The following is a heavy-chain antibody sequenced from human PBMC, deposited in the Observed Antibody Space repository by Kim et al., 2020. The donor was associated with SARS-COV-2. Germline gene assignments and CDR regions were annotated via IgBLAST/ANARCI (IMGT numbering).Heavy chain of an antibody. CDR1: GFTFSSYS. Sequence: GGSLRLSCAASGFTFSSYSMTWVRQAPGKGLEWISYILGSSSTIWQADSVKGRFTISRDNAKNSLYLQMNSLRDEDTAVYYCARDSGTSYGRAFHLWGHGTKVTVSS. D-gene: IGHD1-26*01. CDR3: ARDSGTSYGRAFHL. V-gene: IGHV3-48*02. CDR2: ILGSSSTI. J-gene: IGHJ3*01.